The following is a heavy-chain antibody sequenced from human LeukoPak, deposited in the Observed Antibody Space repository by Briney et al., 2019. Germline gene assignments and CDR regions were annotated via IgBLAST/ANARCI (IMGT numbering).Heavy chain of an antibody. Sequence: GGSLRLSCAASGFTFNSFTMNWVRQAPGKGLEWVSTISTDGGSTYYADSVKGRFTISRDNSKNTLYLQMSSLRPEDTAVYYCAREGRNYDSSGYFDYWGQGTLVTVSS. D-gene: IGHD3-22*01. J-gene: IGHJ4*02. V-gene: IGHV3-23*01. CDR3: AREGRNYDSSGYFDY. CDR2: ISTDGGST. CDR1: GFTFNSFT.